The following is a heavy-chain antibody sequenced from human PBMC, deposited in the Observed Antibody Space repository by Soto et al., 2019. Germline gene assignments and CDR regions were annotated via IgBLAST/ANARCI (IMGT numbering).Heavy chain of an antibody. CDR1: GFTFSNAW. J-gene: IGHJ4*02. V-gene: IGHV3-15*07. D-gene: IGHD3-3*01. Sequence: GGSLRLSCAASGFTFSNAWMNWVRQAPGKGLEWVGRIKSKTDGGTTDYAAPVKGRFTISRDDSKNTLYLQMNSLKTEDTAVYYCTTAVPQGYYDFWSGYYGDFDYWGQGTLVTVSS. CDR2: IKSKTDGGTT. CDR3: TTAVPQGYYDFWSGYYGDFDY.